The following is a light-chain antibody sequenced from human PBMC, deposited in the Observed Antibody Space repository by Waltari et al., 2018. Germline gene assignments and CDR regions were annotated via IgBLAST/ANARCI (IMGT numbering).Light chain of an antibody. CDR2: KAS. CDR3: QQYESSFT. V-gene: IGKV1-5*03. Sequence: DIQMTQFPSTLSASVGDRVTITCRASQSIRNWLAWYQQKTGKAPKLLIYKASFLESGVPSRFSGSRSGTEFTPTISSLQPDDFATYYCQQYESSFTFGGGSKVEIK. J-gene: IGKJ4*01. CDR1: QSIRNW.